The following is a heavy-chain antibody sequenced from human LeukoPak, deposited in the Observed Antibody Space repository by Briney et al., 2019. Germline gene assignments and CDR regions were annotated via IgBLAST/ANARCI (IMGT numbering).Heavy chain of an antibody. V-gene: IGHV3-7*01. Sequence: GGSLRLSCEGSGFTFSNYWMGWVRQAPGKGLQWVANIKTDGSEKYYVDSVKGRFTISRDNAKNSLYLQMNSLRAEDTAVYYCAKDEVEPSYYYIDVWGKGTTVTVSS. CDR1: GFTFSNYW. CDR3: AKDEVEPSYYYIDV. D-gene: IGHD1-14*01. CDR2: IKTDGSEK. J-gene: IGHJ6*03.